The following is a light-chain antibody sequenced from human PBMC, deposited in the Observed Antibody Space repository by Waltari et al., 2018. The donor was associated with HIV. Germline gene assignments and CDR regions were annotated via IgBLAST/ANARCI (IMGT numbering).Light chain of an antibody. CDR1: SSNIGYNY. J-gene: IGLJ2*01. Sequence: QSVLTQPPSASGTPGQRVSISCSGSSSNIGYNYVYWYQQIPGTAPKHVILRNTQRPPGVPDRFSGSKSGTSASLAISGLRSDDEADYYCVAWDDSLGGHVVIGGGTKLTVL. CDR2: RNT. CDR3: VAWDDSLGGHVV. V-gene: IGLV1-47*01.